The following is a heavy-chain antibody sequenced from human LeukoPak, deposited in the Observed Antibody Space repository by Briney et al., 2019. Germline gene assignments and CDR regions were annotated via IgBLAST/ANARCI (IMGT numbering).Heavy chain of an antibody. D-gene: IGHD3-10*01. Sequence: SEILSLTCAVSGGSISSGGYSWSWIRQPPGKGLEWIGYIYHSGSTYYNPSLKSRVTISVDRSKNQFSLKLSSVTAADTAVYYCAGGSGSYPDYWGQGTLVTVSS. CDR3: AGGSGSYPDY. J-gene: IGHJ4*02. CDR1: GGSISSGGYS. CDR2: IYHSGST. V-gene: IGHV4-30-2*01.